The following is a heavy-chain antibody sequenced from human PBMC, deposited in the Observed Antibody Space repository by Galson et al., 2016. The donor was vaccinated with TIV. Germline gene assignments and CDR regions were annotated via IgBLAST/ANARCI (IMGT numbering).Heavy chain of an antibody. D-gene: IGHD3-10*01. J-gene: IGHJ4*02. CDR2: IIPMFGTP. V-gene: IGHV1-69*13. Sequence: SVKVSCKVSGGIFKSNAISWVRQAPGQRLEWVGRIIPMFGTPNYAQKFQGRVTITADESTGTAYMELSSLRSEDTAVYYCARGPYYYGSGSEENWGQGTLVTVSS. CDR1: GGIFKSNA. CDR3: ARGPYYYGSGSEEN.